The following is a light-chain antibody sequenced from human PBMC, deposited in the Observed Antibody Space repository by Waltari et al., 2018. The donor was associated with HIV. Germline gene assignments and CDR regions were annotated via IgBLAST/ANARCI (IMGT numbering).Light chain of an antibody. CDR1: RTDAGGSNY. CDR2: DVS. V-gene: IGLV2-14*03. J-gene: IGLJ3*02. Sequence: QSALTQPAPVSGSPGQCITISCTGSRTDAGGSNYVHWYQQHPGKAPRLMIYDVSTRPSGVSDRFSGSKSGDTASLTISGLQPEDEADYYCESYTSTSVWVFGGGTRLTVL. CDR3: ESYTSTSVWV.